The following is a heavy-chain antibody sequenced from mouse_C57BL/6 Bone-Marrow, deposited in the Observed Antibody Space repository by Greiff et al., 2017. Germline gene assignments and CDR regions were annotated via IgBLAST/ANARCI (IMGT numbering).Heavy chain of an antibody. CDR3: AESSYYYGSSLDY. D-gene: IGHD1-1*01. CDR1: GYTFTSYG. Sequence: QVQLKESGAELARPGASVKLSCKASGYTFTSYGISWVKQRTGQGLEWIGEIYPRSGNTYYNEKFKGKATLTADNSSSTAYMELRSLTSEDSAVYFCAESSYYYGSSLDYWGQGTTLTVSS. J-gene: IGHJ2*01. CDR2: IYPRSGNT. V-gene: IGHV1-81*01.